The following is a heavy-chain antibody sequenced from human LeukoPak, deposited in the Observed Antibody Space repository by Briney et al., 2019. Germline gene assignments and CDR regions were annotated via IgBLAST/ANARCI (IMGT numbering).Heavy chain of an antibody. V-gene: IGHV1-18*01. CDR2: ISAYNGYT. D-gene: IGHD2-2*01. CDR1: GYTFTSYG. CDR3: AREGYCSSTSCYGDAFDI. Sequence: GASVKVSCKASGYTFTSYGISWVRQAPGQGLEWMGWISAYNGYTNYAQKLQGRVTMTTDTSTSTAYMELRSLRSDDTAVYYCAREGYCSSTSCYGDAFDIWGQGTMVTVSS. J-gene: IGHJ3*02.